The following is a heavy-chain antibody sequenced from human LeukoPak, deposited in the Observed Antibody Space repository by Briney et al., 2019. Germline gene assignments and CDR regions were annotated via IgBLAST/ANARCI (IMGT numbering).Heavy chain of an antibody. D-gene: IGHD6-19*01. CDR3: ARERARYSSGRGYFDY. V-gene: IGHV1-69*05. J-gene: IGHJ4*02. CDR2: IIPIFGTA. Sequence: SVKVSCKASGGTFSSYAISWVRQAPGQGLEWMGGIIPIFGTANYAQKFQGRVTITTDESTSTAYMELSSLRSEDTAVYYCARERARYSSGRGYFDYWGQGTLVTVSS. CDR1: GGTFSSYA.